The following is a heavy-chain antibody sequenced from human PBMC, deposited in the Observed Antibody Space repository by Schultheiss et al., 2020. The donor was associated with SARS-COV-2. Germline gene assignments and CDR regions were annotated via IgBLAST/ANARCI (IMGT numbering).Heavy chain of an antibody. CDR3: AKDGINPDDFWALNWFDS. J-gene: IGHJ5*01. CDR2: ITGSGRST. D-gene: IGHD3-3*01. CDR1: GFSFSGSA. V-gene: IGHV3-23*01. Sequence: GGSLRLSCATSGFSFSGSAMSWVRQAPGKGLEWVSGITGSGRSTYHADSVKGRFTISRDNSKNTLYLQMNSLRVDDSAIYYCAKDGINPDDFWALNWFDSWGQGTLVTVSS.